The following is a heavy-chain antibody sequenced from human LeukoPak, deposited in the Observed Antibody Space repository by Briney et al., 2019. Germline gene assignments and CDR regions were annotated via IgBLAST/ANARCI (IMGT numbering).Heavy chain of an antibody. CDR1: GFSFSSYA. V-gene: IGHV3-64*01. Sequence: GGSLRLSCAASGFSFSSYAMHWVRQAPGKGLEYVSAISSNGGSPYYANSVKGRFTISRDNSKNTLYLQMGSLRAEDMAVYYCAREGRDDRSGSPASNWFDPWGQGTLVTVSS. D-gene: IGHD3-22*01. CDR3: AREGRDDRSGSPASNWFDP. CDR2: ISSNGGSP. J-gene: IGHJ5*02.